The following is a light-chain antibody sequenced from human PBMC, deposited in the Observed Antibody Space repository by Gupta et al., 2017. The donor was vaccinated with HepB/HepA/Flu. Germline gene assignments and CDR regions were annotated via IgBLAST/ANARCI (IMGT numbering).Light chain of an antibody. CDR1: SSNIGNNY. CDR2: DNN. V-gene: IGLV1-51*01. Sequence: QSVLTQPPSVSAAPGQKATISCSGSSSNIGNNYVSWYQHLPGTAPKVLIHDNNRRPSGIPDRFAGSKSGTSATLGITGLQTGDEANYFCGTWDNSRSAWVFGGGTKLTVL. CDR3: GTWDNSRSAWV. J-gene: IGLJ3*02.